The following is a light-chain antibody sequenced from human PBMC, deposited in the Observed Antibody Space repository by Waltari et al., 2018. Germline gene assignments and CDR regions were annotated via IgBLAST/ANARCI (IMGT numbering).Light chain of an antibody. CDR2: GAS. J-gene: IGKJ1*01. CDR3: QQYVRSPET. V-gene: IGKV3-20*01. Sequence: EIVLTQSPGTLSLSPGERATLSCRASQTVDDYLAWYQQKPGKPPRLLIYGASSRAAGIPNRFSGSGSGTDFTLTISRLEPEDFAMYYCQQYVRSPETFGLGTRVEI. CDR1: QTVDDY.